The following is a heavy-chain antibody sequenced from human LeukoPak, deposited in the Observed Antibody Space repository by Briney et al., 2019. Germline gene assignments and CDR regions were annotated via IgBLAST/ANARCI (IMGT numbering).Heavy chain of an antibody. D-gene: IGHD4-23*01. J-gene: IGHJ4*02. V-gene: IGHV3-30*04. CDR2: ISYDGSNK. Sequence: PGGSLRLSCAASGFTFSSYAMHWVRQAPGKGLEWVAVISYDGSNKYYADSVKGRFTISRDNSKNTLYLQMNSLRAEDTAVYYCARDHRRNSSVYWGQGTLVTVSS. CDR1: GFTFSSYA. CDR3: ARDHRRNSSVY.